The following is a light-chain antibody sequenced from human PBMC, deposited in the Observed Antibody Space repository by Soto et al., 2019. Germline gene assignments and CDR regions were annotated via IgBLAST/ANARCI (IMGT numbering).Light chain of an antibody. J-gene: IGKJ4*01. CDR2: DAS. CDR3: QQLNSYPLT. V-gene: IGKV3-11*01. Sequence: EIVLPQSPCTLSLSPGERATLSCRASQSVSSYLAWYQQKPGQAPRLLIYDASNWATGIPARFSGSGSGTDFTLTIGSLQPEDFATYYCQQLNSYPLTFGGGTKVDI. CDR1: QSVSSY.